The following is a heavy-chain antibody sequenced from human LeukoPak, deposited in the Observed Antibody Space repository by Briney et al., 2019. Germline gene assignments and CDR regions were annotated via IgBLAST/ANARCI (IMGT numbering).Heavy chain of an antibody. CDR3: AKDKESMVRGVFDY. V-gene: IGHV3-9*03. J-gene: IGHJ4*02. CDR2: ISWNSGSI. Sequence: GGSLRLSCPASGFTFDDYAMHWVRQAPGKGLEWVSGISWNSGSIGYADSVKGRFTISRDNAKTSLYLQMNSLRAEDMALYYCAKDKESMVRGVFDYRGQGTLVTVSS. CDR1: GFTFDDYA. D-gene: IGHD3-10*01.